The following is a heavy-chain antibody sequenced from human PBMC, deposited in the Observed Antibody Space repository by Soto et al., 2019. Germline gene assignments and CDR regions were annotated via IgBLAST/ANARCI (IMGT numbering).Heavy chain of an antibody. CDR1: GGSFSGYY. J-gene: IGHJ4*02. V-gene: IGHV4-34*01. CDR2: INHSGST. Sequence: PSETLSLTCAVYGGSFSGYYWSWIRQPPGKGLEWIGEINHSGSTNYNPSLKSRVTISVDTSKNQFSLKLSSVTAADTAAYYCARKAYYYDSSGYYSFDYWGQGTLVTVSS. CDR3: ARKAYYYDSSGYYSFDY. D-gene: IGHD3-22*01.